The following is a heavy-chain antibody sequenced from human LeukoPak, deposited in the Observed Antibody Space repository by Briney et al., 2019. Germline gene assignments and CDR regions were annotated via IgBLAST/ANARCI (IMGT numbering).Heavy chain of an antibody. CDR1: GGSISSGSYY. J-gene: IGHJ5*02. Sequence: KTSETLSLTCTVSGGSISSGSYYWSWIRQPAGKGLEWIGRIYTSGSTNYNPSLKSRVTISVDTSKNQFSLKLSSMTAADTAVYYCARVSTVTKIDPWGQGTLVTVSS. V-gene: IGHV4-61*02. CDR2: IYTSGST. D-gene: IGHD4-17*01. CDR3: ARVSTVTKIDP.